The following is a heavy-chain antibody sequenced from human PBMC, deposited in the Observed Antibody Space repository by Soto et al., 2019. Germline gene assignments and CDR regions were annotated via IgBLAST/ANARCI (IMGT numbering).Heavy chain of an antibody. J-gene: IGHJ6*02. D-gene: IGHD2-21*01. CDR2: ISYDGSNK. V-gene: IGHV3-30-3*01. CDR1: GFTFSSYA. Sequence: GGSLRLSCAASGFTFSSYAMHWVRQAPGKGLEWVAVISYDGSNKYYADSVKGRFTISRDNSKNTLYLQMNSLRADDTAVYYCARPSIYCVLVHTSRSVMDVWGQGTTVTVSS. CDR3: ARPSIYCVLVHTSRSVMDV.